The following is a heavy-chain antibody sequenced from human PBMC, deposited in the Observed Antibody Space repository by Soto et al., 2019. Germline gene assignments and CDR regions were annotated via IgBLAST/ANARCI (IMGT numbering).Heavy chain of an antibody. CDR1: GFTFSRYA. D-gene: IGHD5-12*01. V-gene: IGHV3-23*01. CDR2: ISGSGGST. Sequence: PGGALRLSCAASGFTFSRYAMSWVRQAPGKGLEWVSAISGSGGSTYYADSVKGRFTISRDNSKNTLYLQMNSLRAEDTAVYYCAKEGVWLRTRDGYWGQGTLVTVSS. J-gene: IGHJ4*02. CDR3: AKEGVWLRTRDGY.